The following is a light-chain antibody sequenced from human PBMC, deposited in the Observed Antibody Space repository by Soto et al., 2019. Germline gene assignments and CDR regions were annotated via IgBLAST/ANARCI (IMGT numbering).Light chain of an antibody. V-gene: IGKV1-39*01. Sequence: DIQMTQSPSSLSASVGDRVTITCRASQSISSYLNWYQQKPGKAPKLLIYAASSLQSGVPSRFSGSGSGTDFTLAISSLQPEDVATDYCQQSYSTPFTFGPGTKVDIK. CDR3: QQSYSTPFT. J-gene: IGKJ3*01. CDR1: QSISSY. CDR2: AAS.